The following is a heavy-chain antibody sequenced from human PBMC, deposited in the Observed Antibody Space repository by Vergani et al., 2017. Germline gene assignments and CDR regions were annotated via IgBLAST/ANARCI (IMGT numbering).Heavy chain of an antibody. CDR1: GFTFSSYA. CDR2: ISYDGSNK. D-gene: IGHD2-2*03. J-gene: IGHJ6*03. Sequence: QVQLVESGGGVVQPGRSLRLSCAASGFTFSSYAMHWVRQAPGKGLEWVAVISYDGSNKYYADSVKGRFTISRDNSKNTLYLQMNSLRAEDTAVYYCAREGGYCSSTSCYSGYYYYMDVWGKGTTVTVSS. CDR3: AREGGYCSSTSCYSGYYYYMDV. V-gene: IGHV3-30-3*01.